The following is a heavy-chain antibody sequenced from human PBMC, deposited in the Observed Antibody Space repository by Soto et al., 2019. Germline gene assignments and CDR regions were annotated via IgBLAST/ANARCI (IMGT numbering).Heavy chain of an antibody. D-gene: IGHD2-15*01. V-gene: IGHV4-59*08. CDR1: GGSISNYY. CDR2: IYYTGST. CDR3: ARQIFGGVGLFDY. Sequence: SETLSLTCTVSGGSISNYYWSWIRQPPGKGLECIGSIYYTGSTNYNPSLESRVTISLDTSKNQFSPKLSSVTAADTAVYFCARQIFGGVGLFDYWGQGTLVTVSS. J-gene: IGHJ4*02.